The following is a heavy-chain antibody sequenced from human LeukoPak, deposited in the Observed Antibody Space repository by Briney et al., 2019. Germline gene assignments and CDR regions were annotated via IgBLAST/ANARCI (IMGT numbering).Heavy chain of an antibody. V-gene: IGHV3-21*01. CDR1: GFTFSSYS. Sequence: PGGSLRLSCAASGFTFSSYSMNWVRQAPGKGLEWVSSISSSSSYIYYADSVKGRFTISRDNAKNSLYLQMNSLRAEDTAVYYCARDRKWEPRPLDYWGQGTLVTVSS. D-gene: IGHD1-26*01. CDR2: ISSSSSYI. CDR3: ARDRKWEPRPLDY. J-gene: IGHJ4*02.